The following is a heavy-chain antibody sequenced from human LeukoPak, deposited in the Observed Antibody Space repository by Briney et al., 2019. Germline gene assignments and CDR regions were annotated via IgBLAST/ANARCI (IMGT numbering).Heavy chain of an antibody. CDR2: INHRGST. CDR1: GGSFSGSY. CDR3: ARGRGYYDSSFDYYYYMDV. Sequence: SETLSLTCAVHGGSFSGSYRSWIRQTPGKRLEWIGEINHRGSTNYNPSLKSRVTISVDTSKNQFSLKLSSVTAADTAVYYCARGRGYYDSSFDYYYYMDVWGKGTTVTVSS. V-gene: IGHV4-34*01. D-gene: IGHD3-22*01. J-gene: IGHJ6*03.